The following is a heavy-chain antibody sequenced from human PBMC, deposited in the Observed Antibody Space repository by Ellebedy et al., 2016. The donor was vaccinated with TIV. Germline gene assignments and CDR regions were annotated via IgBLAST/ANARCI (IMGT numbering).Heavy chain of an antibody. J-gene: IGHJ4*02. CDR1: GFTFGSFA. Sequence: GESLKISCAASGFTFGSFAMHWVRQAPGKGLEWLSVISGGGDITYHADSVKGRFTITRDNSKNTLYLQVDRLRAEDTAVYYCAKGSSSGFNYDRVGFEYWGQGTLVTVSS. V-gene: IGHV3-23*01. CDR2: ISGGGDIT. D-gene: IGHD3-16*01. CDR3: AKGSSSGFNYDRVGFEY.